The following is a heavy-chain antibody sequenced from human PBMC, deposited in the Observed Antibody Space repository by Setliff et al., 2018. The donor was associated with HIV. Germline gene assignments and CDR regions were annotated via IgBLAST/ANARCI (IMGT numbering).Heavy chain of an antibody. CDR1: GGSFSGYH. D-gene: IGHD1-26*01. V-gene: IGHV4-34*01. CDR3: ARGKGGLVGPAEFDY. J-gene: IGHJ4*02. Sequence: PSETLSLTCAVYGGSFSGYHWNWIRQFPGEGLEWIGEINHTGNTQYNPSLKSRVTMSEETSKNQFSLKLKSVTAADTAIYSCARGKGGLVGPAEFDYWGPGTLVTVSS. CDR2: INHTGNT.